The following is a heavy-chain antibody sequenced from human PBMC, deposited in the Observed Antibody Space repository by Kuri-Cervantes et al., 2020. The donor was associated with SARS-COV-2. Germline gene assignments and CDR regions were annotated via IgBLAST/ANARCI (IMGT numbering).Heavy chain of an antibody. Sequence: GGSLRLPCAASGFTFSSHSMNWVRQAPGKGLEWVSYISSSSSTIYYADSVKGRFTISRDNAKNSLYLQMNSLRAEDTAVYYCARGFPTVTTWLGYYYYGMDVWGQGTTVTVSS. V-gene: IGHV3-48*01. D-gene: IGHD4-17*01. CDR3: ARGFPTVTTWLGYYYYGMDV. J-gene: IGHJ6*02. CDR1: GFTFSSHS. CDR2: ISSSSSTI.